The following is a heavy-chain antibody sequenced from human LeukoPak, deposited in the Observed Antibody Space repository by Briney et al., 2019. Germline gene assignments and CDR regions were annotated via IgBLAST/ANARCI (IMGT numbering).Heavy chain of an antibody. Sequence: QPGRSLRLSCAASGFTFDDYAMHWVRHAPGKGLEWVSGISWNSGSIGYADSVKGRFTISRDNSKNTLYLQMNSLRAEDTAVYYCARILGGYSYGFPPPYFDYWGQGTLVTVSS. CDR3: ARILGGYSYGFPPPYFDY. V-gene: IGHV3-9*01. CDR2: ISWNSGSI. J-gene: IGHJ4*02. D-gene: IGHD5-18*01. CDR1: GFTFDDYA.